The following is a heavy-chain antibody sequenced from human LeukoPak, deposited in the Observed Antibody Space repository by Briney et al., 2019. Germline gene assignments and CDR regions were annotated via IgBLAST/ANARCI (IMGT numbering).Heavy chain of an antibody. CDR3: AREGGNFFHAMDV. V-gene: IGHV3-74*03. D-gene: IGHD4-23*01. CDR2: TNGDGEPIRT. Sequence: SGFTFSHXWMHWVRHAPGKGLVWVSRTNGDGEPIRTTYADSVKGRFTTSRDNAKNTLYLQMNSLTVEDAAVYYCAREGGNFFHAMDVWGKGTTVAVSS. CDR1: GFTFSHXW. J-gene: IGHJ6*04.